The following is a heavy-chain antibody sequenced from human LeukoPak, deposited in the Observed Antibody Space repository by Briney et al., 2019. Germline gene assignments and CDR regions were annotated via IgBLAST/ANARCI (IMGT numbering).Heavy chain of an antibody. CDR1: GFTFNNYA. Sequence: GGSLRLSCAASGFTFNNYAMSWVRQAPGKGLVWVSRINSDGSTASCADSVKGRFIISRDNAKNTLYLQMNSLRAEDTAVYYCVRAVAGAFDYWGQGTLVTVSS. CDR3: VRAVAGAFDY. J-gene: IGHJ4*02. V-gene: IGHV3-74*01. CDR2: INSDGSTA. D-gene: IGHD6-19*01.